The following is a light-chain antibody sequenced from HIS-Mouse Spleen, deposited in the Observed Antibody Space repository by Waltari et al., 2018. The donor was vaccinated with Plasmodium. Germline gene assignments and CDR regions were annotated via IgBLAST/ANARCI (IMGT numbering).Light chain of an antibody. CDR3: QQYNSYSWT. CDR1: QSISSR. J-gene: IGKJ1*01. Sequence: DIQMTQSPSTLSASVGDRVTITCWASQSISSRLAWYQQKPGKAPKLLLYKASSLESGVPSRFSGSGAGTEFTLTISSLQPDDFATYDCQQYNSYSWTFGQGTKVEIK. V-gene: IGKV1-5*03. CDR2: KAS.